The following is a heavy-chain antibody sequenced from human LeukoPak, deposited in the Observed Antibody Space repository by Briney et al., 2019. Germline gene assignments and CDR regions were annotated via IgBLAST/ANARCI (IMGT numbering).Heavy chain of an antibody. CDR3: ARGRGSCSGGSCYDY. CDR2: IYSGGST. V-gene: IGHV3-53*01. D-gene: IGHD2-15*01. CDR1: GFTISSNY. J-gene: IGHJ4*02. Sequence: PGGSLRLSCAASGFTISSNYMTWVRQAAGNGLEWVSVIYSGGSTFYADSVKGRFTLSRDNSKNTVYLQMNNLRAEDTAVYYCARGRGSCSGGSCYDYWGQGTLVTVSS.